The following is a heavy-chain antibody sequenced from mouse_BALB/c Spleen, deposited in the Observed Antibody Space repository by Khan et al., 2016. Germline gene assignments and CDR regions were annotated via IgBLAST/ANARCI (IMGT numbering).Heavy chain of an antibody. CDR2: ISYSGST. Sequence: EVQLQESGPGLVKPSQSLSLTCTVTGYSITSDYAWNWIRQFPGNKLEWMGYISYSGSTSYNPSLKSRISITRDTSKNQFFLQLNSVTTEDTATYYCARAPITTGWSLDYWGQGTSVTVSS. CDR1: GYSITSDYA. J-gene: IGHJ4*01. D-gene: IGHD1-1*01. CDR3: ARAPITTGWSLDY. V-gene: IGHV3-2*02.